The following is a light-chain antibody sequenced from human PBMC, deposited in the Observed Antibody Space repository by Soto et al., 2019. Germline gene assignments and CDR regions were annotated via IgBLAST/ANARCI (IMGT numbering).Light chain of an antibody. CDR1: QSVNNY. CDR3: QQSSIWPWT. Sequence: EIVLTQSPATLSLSPGXRATLSCRASQSVNNYLAWYQQKPGQAPRLLIYDTSDRATGIPARFSGSGSGTDFTLTISSPEPEDFAVFYCQQSSIWPWTFGQGTKVDIK. V-gene: IGKV3-11*01. CDR2: DTS. J-gene: IGKJ1*01.